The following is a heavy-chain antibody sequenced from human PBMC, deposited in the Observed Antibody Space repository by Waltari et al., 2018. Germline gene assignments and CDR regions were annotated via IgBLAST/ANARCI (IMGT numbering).Heavy chain of an antibody. V-gene: IGHV4-39*07. CDR1: GGSISSSSYY. J-gene: IGHJ4*02. Sequence: QLQLQESGPGLVKPSETLSLTCTVSGGSISSSSYYWGWVRQPPGKGLEWIGSIYYSGSTYYNPSLKSRVTISVDTSKNKFSLRVSSVTAADTAVFYCARMVRGYCSSTSCHTDHWGQGTLVTVSS. CDR3: ARMVRGYCSSTSCHTDH. CDR2: IYYSGST. D-gene: IGHD2-2*01.